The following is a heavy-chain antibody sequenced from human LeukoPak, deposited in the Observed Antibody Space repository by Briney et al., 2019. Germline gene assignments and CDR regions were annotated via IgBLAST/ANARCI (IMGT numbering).Heavy chain of an antibody. CDR1: GFTFRTFA. J-gene: IGHJ6*02. CDR3: AKDRGHYYGMDV. Sequence: GGSLRLSCAASGFTFRTFAMTWVRQAPGKGLEWVSTISAIDDSTYYADSVKGRFTISRDNSKNTLYLQMNSLRAEVTAVYYCAKDRGHYYGMDVWGQGTTVTVSS. V-gene: IGHV3-23*01. CDR2: ISAIDDST. D-gene: IGHD3-10*01.